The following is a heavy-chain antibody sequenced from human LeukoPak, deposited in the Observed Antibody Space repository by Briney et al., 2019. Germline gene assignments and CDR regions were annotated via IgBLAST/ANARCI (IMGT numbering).Heavy chain of an antibody. D-gene: IGHD3-10*01. CDR1: GFTFSSFT. V-gene: IGHV3-30*14. CDR3: ARARPYYYGSGSSPPLGY. J-gene: IGHJ4*02. Sequence: AGGSLRLSCAASGFTFSSFTTHWVRQAPGKVLEWVAVISSDGTIQSYADSVKGRFTISRDNSKTTLYLQMNSLRAEDTAVYYCARARPYYYGSGSSPPLGYWGQGTLVTVSS. CDR2: ISSDGTIQ.